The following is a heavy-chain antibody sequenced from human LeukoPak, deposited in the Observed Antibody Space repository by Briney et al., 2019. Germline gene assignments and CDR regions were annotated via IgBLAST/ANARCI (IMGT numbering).Heavy chain of an antibody. J-gene: IGHJ5*02. CDR1: GGSICSYY. Sequence: SETLSLTCTVSGGSICSYYWSWIRQPPGKGLEWVGYIYNSGSTNYNPSLKSRVTISVDTSKNQFSLKMSSVTAADTAVYYCARVQSCSTTSCPIDPWGQGTLVTVSS. CDR3: ARVQSCSTTSCPIDP. D-gene: IGHD2-2*01. V-gene: IGHV4-59*01. CDR2: IYNSGST.